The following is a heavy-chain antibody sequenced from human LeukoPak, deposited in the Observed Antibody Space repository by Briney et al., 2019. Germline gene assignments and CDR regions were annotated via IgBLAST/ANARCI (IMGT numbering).Heavy chain of an antibody. CDR2: INPSGGST. J-gene: IGHJ4*02. CDR1: GYTFTSYY. V-gene: IGHV1-46*01. CDR3: ARERAGSGSYVY. D-gene: IGHD3-10*01. Sequence: ASVKVSCKASGYTFTSYYMHWVRQAPGQGLEWMGIINPSGGSTSYAQKFQGRVTMTRDMSMSTVYMELSSLRSEDTAVYYCARERAGSGSYVYWGQGTLVTVSS.